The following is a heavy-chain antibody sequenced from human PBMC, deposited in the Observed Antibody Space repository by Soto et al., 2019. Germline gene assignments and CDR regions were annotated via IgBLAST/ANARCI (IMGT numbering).Heavy chain of an antibody. V-gene: IGHV3-33*01. Sequence: QVQLVESGGGVVQPGRSLRLSCAASEITFSNYGMHWVRQAPGEGLEWVAVIWSDGSNKIYADSVKGRFTISRDNSKNTVDLEMNSLRGEDTAGYYCATDGGGRPFDYWGQGTLVTVSS. D-gene: IGHD2-15*01. CDR3: ATDGGGRPFDY. CDR2: IWSDGSNK. J-gene: IGHJ4*02. CDR1: EITFSNYG.